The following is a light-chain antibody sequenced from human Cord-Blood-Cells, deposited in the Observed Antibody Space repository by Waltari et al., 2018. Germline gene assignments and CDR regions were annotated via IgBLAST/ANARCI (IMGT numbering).Light chain of an antibody. V-gene: IGLV2-11*01. Sequence: QPALTQPRSAPGSPGQSVTISCTGTSSVVGGYNFVPWYQQNPGKAPKLMIYDVSTRPSGVPDRFSGSKSGNTASLTISGLQAEDEADYYCCSYAGSYTYVFGTGTKVTVL. J-gene: IGLJ1*01. CDR1: SSVVGGYNF. CDR3: CSYAGSYTYV. CDR2: DVS.